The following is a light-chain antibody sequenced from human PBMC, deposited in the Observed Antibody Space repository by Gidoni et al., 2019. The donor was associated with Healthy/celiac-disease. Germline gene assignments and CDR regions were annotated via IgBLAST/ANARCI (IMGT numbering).Light chain of an antibody. CDR2: WAS. Sequence: EIVRTKSPDSLAVSLGERATINCKSSQSVLYSSNNKNYLAWYQQKPGQPPKLLIYWASTRESGVPDRFSGSGSGTDFTLTISSLQAEDVAVYYCQQYYSTPFFGGGTKVEIK. CDR1: QSVLYSSNNKNY. J-gene: IGKJ4*01. CDR3: QQYYSTPF. V-gene: IGKV4-1*01.